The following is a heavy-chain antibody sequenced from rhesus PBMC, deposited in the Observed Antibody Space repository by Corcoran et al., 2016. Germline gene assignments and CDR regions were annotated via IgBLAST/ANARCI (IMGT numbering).Heavy chain of an antibody. D-gene: IGHD4-29*01. V-gene: IGHV4-160*01. J-gene: IGHJ4*01. CDR2: IYGRTGST. Sequence: QVQLQESGPGLVKPSEALSLTCAVSGDSISNYYWSWLRQPPGKGLEWIGRIYGRTGSTDYDPALKSRVTISMDTSKNQFSLRLSSVTAADTAVYYCANFYGSDRCWGQGVLVTVSS. CDR3: ANFYGSDRC. CDR1: GDSISNYY.